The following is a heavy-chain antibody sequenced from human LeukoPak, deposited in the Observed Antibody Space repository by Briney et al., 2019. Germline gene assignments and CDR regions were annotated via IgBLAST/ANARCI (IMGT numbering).Heavy chain of an antibody. Sequence: GASVKVSCKASGGTFSSYAISWVRQAPGQGLAWMGGIIPIFGTANYAQKCQGRVTITADESTSTAYMEVSSLRSEDTAVCYCARGDSSGYSLAYWGQGTLVTVSS. J-gene: IGHJ4*02. CDR2: IIPIFGTA. CDR3: ARGDSSGYSLAY. V-gene: IGHV1-69*13. CDR1: GGTFSSYA. D-gene: IGHD3-22*01.